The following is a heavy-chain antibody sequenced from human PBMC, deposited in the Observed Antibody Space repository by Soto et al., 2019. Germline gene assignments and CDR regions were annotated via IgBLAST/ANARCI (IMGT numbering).Heavy chain of an antibody. CDR2: INPKTAAT. J-gene: IGHJ6*02. Sequence: QVQLVQSGAEVRKSGASVKVSCKASGYTFSDYFIQWLRQAPGQGLEWVAWINPKTAATNYAKKFQDRVTVTSDTSFSTAYLELTRLRPDDTVLYYCARIKWGLDYYSGMDVWGQGTAVGVSS. CDR1: GYTFSDYF. D-gene: IGHD1-26*01. CDR3: ARIKWGLDYYSGMDV. V-gene: IGHV1-2*02.